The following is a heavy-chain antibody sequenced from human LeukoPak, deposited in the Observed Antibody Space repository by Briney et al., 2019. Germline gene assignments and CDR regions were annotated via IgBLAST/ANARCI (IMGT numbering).Heavy chain of an antibody. D-gene: IGHD3-10*01. CDR1: AFTFSSNG. CDR3: AKVTYGSGTYGAFYS. V-gene: IGHV3-23*01. CDR2: TSSSGDYT. Sequence: PAGSLCFTCAASAFTFSSNGLSWVRQAPGQRLEWGSTTSSSGDYTYYADSVKGRCTISRDNSKNTLYLQMNSLRAEDTVIYYCAKVTYGSGTYGAFYSWGQGTLVTVFS. J-gene: IGHJ4*02.